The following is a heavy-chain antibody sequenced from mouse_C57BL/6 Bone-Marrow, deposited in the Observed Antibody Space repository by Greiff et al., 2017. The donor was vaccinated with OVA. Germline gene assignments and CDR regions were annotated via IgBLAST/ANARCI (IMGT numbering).Heavy chain of an antibody. V-gene: IGHV1-42*01. CDR1: GYSFTGYY. CDR3: ARELGLAFAY. CDR2: INPSTGGT. D-gene: IGHD4-1*01. Sequence: EVQRVESGPELVKPGASVKISCKASGYSFTGYYMNWVKQSPEKSLEWIGEINPSTGGTTYNQKFKAKATLTVDKSSSTAYMQLKSLTSEDSAVYYCARELGLAFAYWGQVTLVTVSA. J-gene: IGHJ3*01.